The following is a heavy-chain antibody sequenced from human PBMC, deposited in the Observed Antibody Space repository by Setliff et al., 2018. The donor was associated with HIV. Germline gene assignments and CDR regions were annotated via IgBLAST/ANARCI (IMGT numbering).Heavy chain of an antibody. CDR1: SGSISSGSYY. J-gene: IGHJ6*02. CDR3: ARDHIVATIRDYYYGMDV. V-gene: IGHV4-61*02. Sequence: SETLSLTCTVSSGSISSGSYYWSWIRQPAGKGLEWIGRIYSSGSTNYNPSLKSRVSMSVDTSKNQFSLKLSSVTAADTAVYYCARDHIVATIRDYYYGMDVWGQGTTVTVSS. CDR2: IYSSGST. D-gene: IGHD5-12*01.